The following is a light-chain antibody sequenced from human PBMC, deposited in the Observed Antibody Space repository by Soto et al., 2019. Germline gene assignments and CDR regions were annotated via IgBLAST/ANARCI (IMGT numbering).Light chain of an antibody. CDR1: SSDVGSYKL. V-gene: IGLV2-23*01. CDR2: ADD. CDR3: CSYAGTRTYV. J-gene: IGLJ1*01. Sequence: QSALTQPASVSGSPGQSITISCTGTSSDVGSYKLVSWYQQHPGKAPKLMIYADDKRPPGVSNRFSGSKSSNTASLTISGLQAGDEADYYCCSYAGTRTYVFGTGTKVTVL.